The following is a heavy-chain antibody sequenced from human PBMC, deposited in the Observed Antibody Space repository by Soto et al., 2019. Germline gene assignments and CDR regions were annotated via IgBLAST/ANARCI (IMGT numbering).Heavy chain of an antibody. Sequence: EVQLVESGGGLVQPGGSLRLSCTGSGCTFNDYWMSWVRQAPGKGLEWVANIKQDGSEKYYVYSVKGRFTISRDNTKNSLYLQMNSLRAEDTSVYYCARVERGVAVAGTGGRLDYWGQGTLVTVSS. CDR2: IKQDGSEK. D-gene: IGHD6-19*01. CDR1: GCTFNDYW. CDR3: ARVERGVAVAGTGGRLDY. J-gene: IGHJ4*02. V-gene: IGHV3-7*01.